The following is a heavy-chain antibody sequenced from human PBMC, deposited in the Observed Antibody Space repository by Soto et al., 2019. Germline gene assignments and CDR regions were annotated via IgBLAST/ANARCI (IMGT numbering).Heavy chain of an antibody. J-gene: IGHJ5*02. Sequence: SVKVSCKASGGTFSSYAISWVRQAPGQGLEWMGGIIPIFGTANYAQKFQGRVTITADESTSTAYMELSSLRSEDTAVYYCASPKFRFWQQLDPWGQGTLVTVSS. D-gene: IGHD3-3*01. CDR1: GGTFSSYA. V-gene: IGHV1-69*13. CDR2: IIPIFGTA. CDR3: ASPKFRFWQQLDP.